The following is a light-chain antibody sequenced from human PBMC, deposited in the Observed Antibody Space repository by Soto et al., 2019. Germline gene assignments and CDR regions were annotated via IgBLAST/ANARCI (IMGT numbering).Light chain of an antibody. CDR1: SSDVGGYNY. Sequence: QSALTQPPSASGSPGQSVTISCTGTSSDVGGYNYVSWYQQHPGKAPKLMIYEVSKRPSGVPDRFSGSKSGNTAFLTVSGLQAEDEADYYCSSYAGSTFGVFGGGTKLTVL. CDR2: EVS. J-gene: IGLJ2*01. V-gene: IGLV2-8*01. CDR3: SSYAGSTFGV.